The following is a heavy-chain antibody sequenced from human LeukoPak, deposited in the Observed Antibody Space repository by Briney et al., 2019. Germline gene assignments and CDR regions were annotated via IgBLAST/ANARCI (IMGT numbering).Heavy chain of an antibody. CDR3: ARTPVSTVTTPDNLDY. J-gene: IGHJ4*02. CDR2: IYYSGST. Sequence: SETLSLTCTVSGGSISSYYSSWIRQPPGKGLEWIGYIYYSGSTNYNPSLKSRVTISVDTSKNQFSLKLSSVTAADRAVYYCARTPVSTVTTPDNLDYWGQGTLVTVSS. V-gene: IGHV4-59*01. CDR1: GGSISSYY. D-gene: IGHD4-11*01.